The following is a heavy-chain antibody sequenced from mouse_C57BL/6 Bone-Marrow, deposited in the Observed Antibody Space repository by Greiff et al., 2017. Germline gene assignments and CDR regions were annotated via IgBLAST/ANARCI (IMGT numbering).Heavy chain of an antibody. V-gene: IGHV1-61*01. J-gene: IGHJ2*01. D-gene: IGHD2-12*01. CDR2: IYPSDSET. CDR3: ARRSYYTLSYFDY. Sequence: QVQLQQPGAELVRPGSSVKLSCKASGYTFTSYWMDWVKQRPGQGLEWIGNIYPSDSETHYNQKFKDKATLTVDKSSSTAYMQLSSLTSEDSAVYYCARRSYYTLSYFDYWGQGTPLTVSA. CDR1: GYTFTSYW.